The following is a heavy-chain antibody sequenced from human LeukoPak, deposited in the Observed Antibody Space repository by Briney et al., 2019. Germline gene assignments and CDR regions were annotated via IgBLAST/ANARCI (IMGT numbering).Heavy chain of an antibody. Sequence: PSETLSLTCTVSGVSVSSGSYYWSWIRQPPGKGLEWIGYIYYSGSTNYNPSLKSRVTISVDTSKNQFSLKLSSVTAADTAVYYCASSQTDYDFWSGYYTGPHDWGQGTLVTVSS. V-gene: IGHV4-61*01. CDR1: GVSVSSGSYY. J-gene: IGHJ4*02. D-gene: IGHD3-3*01. CDR3: ASSQTDYDFWSGYYTGPHD. CDR2: IYYSGST.